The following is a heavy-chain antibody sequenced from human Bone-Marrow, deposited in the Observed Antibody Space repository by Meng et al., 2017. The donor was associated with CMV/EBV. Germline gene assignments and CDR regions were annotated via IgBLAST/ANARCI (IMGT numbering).Heavy chain of an antibody. Sequence: ASVKVSCKASGYTFTSYYMHWVRQAPGQGLEWMGIINPSGGSTSYAQKFQGRVTMTRDTSIRTVFMELSSLTSDDTAMYYCTRGGYYYDTADTFDIWGQGTLVTVSS. CDR3: TRGGYYYDTADTFDI. CDR2: INPSGGST. V-gene: IGHV1-46*01. CDR1: GYTFTSYY. J-gene: IGHJ3*02. D-gene: IGHD3-22*01.